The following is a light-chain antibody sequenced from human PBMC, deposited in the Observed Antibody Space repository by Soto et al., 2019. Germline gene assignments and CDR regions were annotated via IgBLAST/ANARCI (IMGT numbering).Light chain of an antibody. V-gene: IGLV2-14*03. J-gene: IGLJ1*01. Sequence: QSALTQPASVSGSPGQSITIYCTGSSSDIGGYKYVSWYQQHPGKAPKLMISDVSSRPSGVSDRFSGSKSGNTASLTISGLQAEDEGDYYCCSYAGDYMFVFGTGTKLTVL. CDR1: SSDIGGYKY. CDR3: CSYAGDYMFV. CDR2: DVS.